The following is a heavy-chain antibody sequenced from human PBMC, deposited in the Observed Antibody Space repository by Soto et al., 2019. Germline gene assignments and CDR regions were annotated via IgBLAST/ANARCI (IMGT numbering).Heavy chain of an antibody. CDR1: GYSFTSYA. J-gene: IGHJ3*02. CDR2: INAGNGNT. V-gene: IGHV1-3*01. CDR3: ARETVVAADNDAFDI. Sequence: ASVKVSCKASGYSFTSYAMHWVRKAPGQRLEWMGWINAGNGNTKYSQKFQGRVTITRDTSASTAYMELSSLRSEDTAVYYCARETVVAADNDAFDIWGQGTMVTVSS. D-gene: IGHD2-15*01.